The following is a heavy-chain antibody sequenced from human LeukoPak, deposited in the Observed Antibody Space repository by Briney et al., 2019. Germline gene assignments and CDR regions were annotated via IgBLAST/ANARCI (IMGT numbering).Heavy chain of an antibody. V-gene: IGHV1-2*06. CDR2: INPNSGGT. CDR3: AREKVRQSGMDV. D-gene: IGHD2-2*01. CDR1: GHTFSGYY. J-gene: IGHJ6*02. Sequence: ASVKVSFTASGHTFSGYYMHWVRQAPGQGLEWMGRINPNSGGTNYAQKFQGRVTMTRDTSISTAYMELSSLRSDDTAVYYCAREKVRQSGMDVWGQGTTVTVSS.